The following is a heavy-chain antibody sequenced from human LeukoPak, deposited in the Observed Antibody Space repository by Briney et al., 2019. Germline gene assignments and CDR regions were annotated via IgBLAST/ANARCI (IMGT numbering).Heavy chain of an antibody. Sequence: GGSLRLSCAASGFTFSSYSMNWVRQAPGKGLEWVSSISSSSSYIYYADSVKGRFTISRDNAKNSLYLQMNSLRAEDTAVYYCARVNSSSWYEYLQHWGQGTLVTVSS. CDR3: ARVNSSSWYEYLQH. V-gene: IGHV3-21*01. CDR2: ISSSSSYI. CDR1: GFTFSSYS. D-gene: IGHD6-13*01. J-gene: IGHJ1*01.